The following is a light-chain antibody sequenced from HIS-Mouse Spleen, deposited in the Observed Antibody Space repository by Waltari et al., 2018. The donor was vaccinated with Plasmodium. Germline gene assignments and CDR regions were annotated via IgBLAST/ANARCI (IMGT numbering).Light chain of an antibody. J-gene: IGLJ3*02. CDR2: EDS. V-gene: IGLV3-10*01. CDR1: ALPKKY. Sequence: SYELTQPPSVPVSPGHTARITCPADALPKKYPYWYQQKSGQAPVLVIYEDSKRPSGIPERFSGSSSGTMATLTISGAQVEDEADYYCYSTDSSGNHRVFGGGTKLTVL. CDR3: YSTDSSGNHRV.